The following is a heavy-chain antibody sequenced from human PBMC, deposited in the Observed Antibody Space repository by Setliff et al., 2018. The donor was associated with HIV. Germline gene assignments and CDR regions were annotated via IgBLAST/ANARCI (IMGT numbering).Heavy chain of an antibody. V-gene: IGHV4-4*09. Sequence: TSETLSLTCTVSGDSISSYSWNWIRQSPGGGLEWIGFIFSRGRTKYNPSLQSRVTMPIDTSKNQFSLRLTSVTAADTAVYYCARRIDDSGSFPDKNWFDTWGQGSLVTVSS. CDR2: IFSRGRT. D-gene: IGHD3-10*01. CDR3: ARRIDDSGSFPDKNWFDT. J-gene: IGHJ5*02. CDR1: GDSISSYS.